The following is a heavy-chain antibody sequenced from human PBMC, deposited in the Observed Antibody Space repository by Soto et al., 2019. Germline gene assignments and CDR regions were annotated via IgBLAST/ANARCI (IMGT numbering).Heavy chain of an antibody. CDR1: GGSISSGGYY. CDR2: IYYSGST. V-gene: IGHV4-31*03. J-gene: IGHJ6*02. Sequence: QVQLQESGPGLVKPSQTLSLTCTVSGGSISSGGYYWSWIRQHPGKGLEWIGYIYYSGSTYYNPSLKSRVTISVDTSKNQFSLKLSSMTAADTAVYYCARDHRSLITMTYYGMDVWGQGTTVTVSS. CDR3: ARDHRSLITMTYYGMDV. D-gene: IGHD3-22*01.